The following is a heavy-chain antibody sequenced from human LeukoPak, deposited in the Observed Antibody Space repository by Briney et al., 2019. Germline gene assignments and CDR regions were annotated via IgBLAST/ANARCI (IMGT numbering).Heavy chain of an antibody. V-gene: IGHV4-31*03. CDR1: GGSISSGGYY. J-gene: IGHJ3*02. D-gene: IGHD1-20*01. CDR3: ARRRGMTNDAFDI. Sequence: PSETLSLTCTVSGGSISSGGYYWSWIRQHPGKGLEWIGYIYYSGSPYHNPSLKSRVTISVDTSKNQFSLKLSSVTAADTAVYYCARRRGMTNDAFDIWGQGTMVTVSS. CDR2: IYYSGSP.